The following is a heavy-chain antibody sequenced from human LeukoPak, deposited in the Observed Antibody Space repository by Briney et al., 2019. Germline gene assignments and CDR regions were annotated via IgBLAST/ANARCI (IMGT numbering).Heavy chain of an antibody. J-gene: IGHJ6*03. Sequence: PSQTLSLTCTVSGGSISSGGYCWSWIRQHPGKGLEWIGYIYYSGSTYYNPSLKSRVTISVDTSKNQFSLKLSSVTAADTAVYYCARGEQQYYMDVWGKGTTVTVSS. CDR1: GGSISSGGYC. D-gene: IGHD6-13*01. CDR3: ARGEQQYYMDV. CDR2: IYYSGST. V-gene: IGHV4-31*03.